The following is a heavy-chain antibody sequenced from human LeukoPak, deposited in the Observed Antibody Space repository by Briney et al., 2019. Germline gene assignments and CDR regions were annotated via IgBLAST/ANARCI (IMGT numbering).Heavy chain of an antibody. D-gene: IGHD3-22*01. CDR1: GGTFSSYA. CDR2: IIPIFGTA. CDR3: ARTAYYYDSSGYYYNY. Sequence: ASVKVSCKASGGTFSSYAISWVRQAPGQGLEWMGGIIPIFGTANYAQKFQGRVTITADESTSTAYMEPSSLRSEDTAVYYCARTAYYYDSSGYYYNYWGQGTLVTVSS. J-gene: IGHJ4*02. V-gene: IGHV1-69*01.